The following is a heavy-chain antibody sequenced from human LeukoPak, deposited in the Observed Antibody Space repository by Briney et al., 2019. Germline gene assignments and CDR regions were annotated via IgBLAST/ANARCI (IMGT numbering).Heavy chain of an antibody. J-gene: IGHJ3*02. D-gene: IGHD3-10*01. CDR1: GFTFSSYA. V-gene: IGHV3-21*01. CDR3: ARDSYYYGSGSTDDDAFDI. CDR2: MSSSSSYI. Sequence: GGSLRLSCAASGFTFSSYAMSWVRQAPGKGLEWVSSMSSSSSYIYYADSVKGRFTISRGNAKNSLYLQMNSLRAEDTAVYYCARDSYYYGSGSTDDDAFDIWGQGTMVTVS.